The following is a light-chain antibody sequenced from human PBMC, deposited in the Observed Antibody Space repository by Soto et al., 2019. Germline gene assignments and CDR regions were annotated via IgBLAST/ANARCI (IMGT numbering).Light chain of an antibody. Sequence: DIVMTQSPDSLAVSLGERATINCKSSQSVLYSSNNKNYLAWYQQKPGQPPKLLIYWASTRESGVPDRFSGSASWTDFTLTISSLQAEDVAVSYCQQYYGTPLTFGGGTKVEIK. CDR3: QQYYGTPLT. V-gene: IGKV4-1*01. J-gene: IGKJ4*01. CDR1: QSVLYSSNNKNY. CDR2: WAS.